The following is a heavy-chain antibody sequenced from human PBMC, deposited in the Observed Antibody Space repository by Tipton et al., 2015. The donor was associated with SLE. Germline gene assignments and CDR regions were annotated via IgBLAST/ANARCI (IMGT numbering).Heavy chain of an antibody. CDR3: ARGFFTSTWTQDAFDI. D-gene: IGHD6-13*01. J-gene: IGHJ3*02. V-gene: IGHV4-34*01. CDR1: GVSFSGQS. Sequence: TLSLTCAVNGVSFSGQSWSWIRQPPGKGLEWIGEINHRGSAKYSSSLKSRVTMSVDTSKNQFSLKLSSVTAADTAVYYCARGFFTSTWTQDAFDIWGQGTLVTVSS. CDR2: INHRGSA.